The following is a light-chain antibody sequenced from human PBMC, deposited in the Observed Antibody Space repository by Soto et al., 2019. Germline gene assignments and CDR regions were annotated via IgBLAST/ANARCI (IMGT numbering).Light chain of an antibody. J-gene: IGLJ1*01. CDR2: ELS. CDR1: SSDVGGYNY. Sequence: QSALTQPASVSGSPGQSITISCTGTSSDVGGYNYVSWYQQHPGKAPKLIIYELSNRPSGFSNRFSGSKSGTTAALTISGLQAEDEADYYCNSYTSKSTGVFGTGTKVTVL. V-gene: IGLV2-14*01. CDR3: NSYTSKSTGV.